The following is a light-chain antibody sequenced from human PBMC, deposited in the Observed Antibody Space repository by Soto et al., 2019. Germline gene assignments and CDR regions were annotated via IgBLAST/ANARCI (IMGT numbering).Light chain of an antibody. CDR3: QQRGKWPST. V-gene: IGKV3D-20*02. J-gene: IGKJ2*02. Sequence: EIVLTQSPGTLSLSPGERATLSCRASQRVSSSYLAWYQQKPGQAPRLLIYDAYTRATGVGARFTGSGSATDFSLTITSLEPEDFAVYYCQQRGKWPSTFGPGTKVEMK. CDR2: DAY. CDR1: QRVSSSY.